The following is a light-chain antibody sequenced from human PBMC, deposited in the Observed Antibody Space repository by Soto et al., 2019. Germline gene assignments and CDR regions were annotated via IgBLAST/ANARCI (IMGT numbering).Light chain of an antibody. CDR1: QSIGGSF. CDR3: QQYGGSPMYS. J-gene: IGKJ2*03. CDR2: GAS. Sequence: EIVLTQSPGTLSLSPGERATLSCRASQSIGGSFLAWYQQKPGQAPRLLIHGASSRATGIPDRFSGSGSVTDFTLTISRLEPEDFAMYYCQQYGGSPMYSFGQGTKLEIK. V-gene: IGKV3-20*01.